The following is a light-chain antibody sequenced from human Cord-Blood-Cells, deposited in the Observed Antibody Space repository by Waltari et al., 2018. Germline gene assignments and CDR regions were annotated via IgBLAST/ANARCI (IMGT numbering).Light chain of an antibody. V-gene: IGLV2-23*01. Sequence: QSALTQPAHVSGPPGQSITISCTGTRSNVGGYNLGSWYQHHPGKAPKLMVYEGSERPSGVSHRFAVSKSGNTASRTISGLQAEDGADYYCCSYAGSSNVVSGGGTKLTVL. CDR1: RSNVGGYNL. CDR2: EGS. CDR3: CSYAGSSNVV. J-gene: IGLJ2*01.